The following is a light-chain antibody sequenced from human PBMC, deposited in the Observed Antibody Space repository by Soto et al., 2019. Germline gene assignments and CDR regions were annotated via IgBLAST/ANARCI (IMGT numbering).Light chain of an antibody. CDR3: QQYGSSPS. CDR2: GAS. J-gene: IGKJ4*01. V-gene: IGKV3-20*01. CDR1: QSLRSSY. Sequence: EIVLTQSPGTLSLSPWERVTLSCRASQSLRSSYLAWYQQKPGQAPSLLIYGASNRATGIADRFSGSGSGTDFTLSISRVEPEDFAVYYCQQYGSSPSFGGGTKVDI.